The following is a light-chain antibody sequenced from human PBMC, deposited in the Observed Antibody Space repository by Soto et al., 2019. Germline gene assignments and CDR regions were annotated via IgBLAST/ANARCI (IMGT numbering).Light chain of an antibody. CDR3: QQYFNLVT. CDR2: ATS. V-gene: IGKV3-20*01. CDR1: QSVPSSY. Sequence: ETVLTQYPATLSLSPGERATLSGRASQSVPSSYLAWYQQKPGQAPRLLIYATSSRATGIPDRFSGSGSGTDFTLSISRLEPEDSAVYLCQQYFNLVTFGGGTKVEIK. J-gene: IGKJ4*01.